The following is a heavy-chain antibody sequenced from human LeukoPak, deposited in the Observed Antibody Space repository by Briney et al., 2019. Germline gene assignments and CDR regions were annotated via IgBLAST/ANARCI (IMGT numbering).Heavy chain of an antibody. CDR3: ARDYVVVHAFDI. CDR2: IYYSGST. D-gene: IGHD2-15*01. J-gene: IGHJ3*02. CDR1: GGSISSSSYY. Sequence: SETLSLTCTVSGGSISSSSYYWGWIRQPPGKGLEWIGSIYYSGSTYYNPSLKSRVTISVDTSKNQFSLKLSSVTAADTAVYYCARDYVVVHAFDIWGQGTMVTVSS. V-gene: IGHV4-39*02.